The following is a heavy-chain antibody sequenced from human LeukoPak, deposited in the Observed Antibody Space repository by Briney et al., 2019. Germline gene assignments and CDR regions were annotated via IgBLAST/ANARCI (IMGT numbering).Heavy chain of an antibody. CDR3: ARADKLGPTDY. V-gene: IGHV1-2*02. CDR1: GYTFPGYY. Sequence: ASVNVSCKASGYTFPGYYMHWVRQAPAQGLEGMGWLNPNRGGTTYGQKFQGRVTMPRDTSSSPAYMELSRLRSDDTAVYYCARADKLGPTDYWGQGTLVTVSS. D-gene: IGHD7-27*01. J-gene: IGHJ4*02. CDR2: LNPNRGGT.